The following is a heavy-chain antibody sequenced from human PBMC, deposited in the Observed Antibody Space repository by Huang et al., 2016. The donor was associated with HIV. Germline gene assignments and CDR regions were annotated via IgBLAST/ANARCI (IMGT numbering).Heavy chain of an antibody. J-gene: IGHJ4*02. D-gene: IGHD6-13*01. CDR1: GGSLSDFF. Sequence: QVQLEQWGARLLTPSEILSPPGAVHGGSLSDFFWCWIRQLPGKGLEWIGGRNQSGRTTYNPSLKSRVTVAVDTSKNQFSLKLKSVTAADTSVYYCARGRGSSWSLFDTWGQGSLVTVFS. CDR3: ARGRGSSWSLFDT. CDR2: RNQSGRT. V-gene: IGHV4-34*02.